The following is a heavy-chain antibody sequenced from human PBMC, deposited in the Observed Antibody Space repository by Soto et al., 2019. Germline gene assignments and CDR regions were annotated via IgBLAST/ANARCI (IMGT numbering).Heavy chain of an antibody. V-gene: IGHV3-66*01. J-gene: IGHJ3*02. CDR3: VREPRYCSGGSCSITGDAFDI. D-gene: IGHD2-15*01. CDR1: GFTVTEIY. CDR2: IYNEVT. Sequence: GGSLRLSCVASGFTVTEIYMNWVRQAPGKGLEGVSVIYNEVTDYADSVRGRFSISTDSSKNALYLQMNSLRAEDSAVYYCVREPRYCSGGSCSITGDAFDIWGQGTLVTVSS.